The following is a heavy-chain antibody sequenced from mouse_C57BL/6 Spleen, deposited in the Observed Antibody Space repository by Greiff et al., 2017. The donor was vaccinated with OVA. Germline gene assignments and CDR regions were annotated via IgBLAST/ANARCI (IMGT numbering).Heavy chain of an antibody. CDR2: IDPANGNT. J-gene: IGHJ2*01. CDR3: ATPDYGSRTGYYFDD. V-gene: IGHV14-3*01. D-gene: IGHD1-1*01. CDR1: GFNIKNTY. Sequence: VQLQQSVAELVRPGASVKLSCTASGFNIKNTYMHWVKQRPEQGLEWIGRIDPANGNTKYAPKFQGKATITADTSSNTAYLQLSSLTSEDTAIYDVATPDYGSRTGYYFDDWGQGTTLTVSS.